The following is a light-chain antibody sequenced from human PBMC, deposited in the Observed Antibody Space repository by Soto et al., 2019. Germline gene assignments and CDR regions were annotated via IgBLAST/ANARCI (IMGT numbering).Light chain of an antibody. J-gene: IGKJ5*01. CDR2: DAS. CDR1: QDISNY. Sequence: DIQMPQSPSSLSASVGDRVTITCQASQDISNYLNWYQQNPGKAPKLLIYDASNLETGVPSRFSGSGSGTDFTFTIISLQPEDSATDYCQQYDNLPITFGQGTRLEIK. CDR3: QQYDNLPIT. V-gene: IGKV1-33*01.